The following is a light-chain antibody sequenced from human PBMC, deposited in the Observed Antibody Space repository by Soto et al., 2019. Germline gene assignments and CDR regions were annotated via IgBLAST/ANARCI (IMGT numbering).Light chain of an antibody. V-gene: IGKV1-5*03. J-gene: IGKJ4*01. CDR2: NGS. Sequence: DIQMTQSPSTLSASVGDRVTITCRARQTIDTWLAWYQQKPGKAPKVLIYNGSSLESGVPSRFSGSGSGTEFTLTISSLQPDDFATYYCQQYNSYPLTFGGGTKVEIK. CDR3: QQYNSYPLT. CDR1: QTIDTW.